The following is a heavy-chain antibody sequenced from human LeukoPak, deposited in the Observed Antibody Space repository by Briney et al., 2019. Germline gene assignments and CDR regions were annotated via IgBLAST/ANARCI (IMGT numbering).Heavy chain of an antibody. D-gene: IGHD3-22*01. J-gene: IGHJ4*02. Sequence: KASVTLSLTCTVSGYSITRGSYWGWIRQPPGKGLEWIANIYHSGSTYYNTSLKSRVTISVDTSKNQFSLKLSSVTAADTAVYYCAASIYDSSGYPKLADYWGQGTLVTVSS. CDR2: IYHSGST. CDR3: AASIYDSSGYPKLADY. V-gene: IGHV4-38-2*02. CDR1: GYSITRGSY.